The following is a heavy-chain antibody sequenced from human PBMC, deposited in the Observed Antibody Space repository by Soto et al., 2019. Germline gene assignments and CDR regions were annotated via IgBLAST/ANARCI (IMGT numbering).Heavy chain of an antibody. V-gene: IGHV3-23*01. CDR2: ISGSGGST. CDR1: GFTFSSYA. Sequence: EVQLLESGGGLVQPGGSLRLSCAASGFTFSSYAMSWVRQAPGKGLEWVSAISGSGGSTYYADSVKGRFTISRDNSKNTLYLQMNSLRAEDTAVYYCAKESDYGDYPWLTDYFDYWGQGTLVTVSS. J-gene: IGHJ4*02. D-gene: IGHD4-17*01. CDR3: AKESDYGDYPWLTDYFDY.